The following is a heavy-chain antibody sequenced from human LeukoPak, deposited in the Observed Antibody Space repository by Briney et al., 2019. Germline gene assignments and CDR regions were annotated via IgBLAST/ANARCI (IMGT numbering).Heavy chain of an antibody. J-gene: IGHJ5*02. V-gene: IGHV1-2*02. CDR2: INPNSGGT. D-gene: IGHD3-16*01. Sequence: ASVKVSCKASGYTFSGYYIHWVRQAPGQGLDWMGWINPNSGGTNYAQKFQGRVTMTRDTSINTAYMELSRLSSDDTAVYYCARDMSWFDPWGQGTLVTVSS. CDR3: ARDMSWFDP. CDR1: GYTFSGYY.